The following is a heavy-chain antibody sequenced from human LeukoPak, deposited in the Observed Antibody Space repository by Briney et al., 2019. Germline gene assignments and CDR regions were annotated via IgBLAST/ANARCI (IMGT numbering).Heavy chain of an antibody. J-gene: IGHJ5*02. CDR3: ARGGFALGVGATRGLNWFDT. CDR2: INPSGGST. V-gene: IGHV1-46*01. D-gene: IGHD1-26*01. Sequence: VASVKVSCKASGYSFINYYMHWIRQAPGQGLEWVGIINPSGGSTTYSRKFQGRVTMTRDTSTNTIYMQFGSLRSEDTAAYYCARGGFALGVGATRGLNWFDTWGQGTLVTVSS. CDR1: GYSFINYY.